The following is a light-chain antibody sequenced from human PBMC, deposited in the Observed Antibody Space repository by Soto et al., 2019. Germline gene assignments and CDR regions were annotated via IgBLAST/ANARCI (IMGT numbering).Light chain of an antibody. Sequence: QSVLTQPPSVSGAPGQRVTISCTGSSSNIGAGYDVHWYQQLPGTAPKLLIYANTNRPSGVPDRFSGAKSGTSASLAITGLQAEDEADYYCKSYGRSLSPVVFGGGTKVTVL. CDR2: ANT. CDR1: SSNIGAGYD. J-gene: IGLJ2*01. CDR3: KSYGRSLSPVV. V-gene: IGLV1-40*02.